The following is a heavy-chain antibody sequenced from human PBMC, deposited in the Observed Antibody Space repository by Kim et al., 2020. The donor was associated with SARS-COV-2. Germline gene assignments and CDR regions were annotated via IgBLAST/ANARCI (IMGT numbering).Heavy chain of an antibody. V-gene: IGHV4-39*01. CDR3: VRGSNYVVHIYYFDY. J-gene: IGHJ4*01. CDR2: IYYSGST. CDR1: GGSISSSSYY. Sequence: SETLSLTCTVSGGSISSSSYYWGWIRQPPGKGLEWIGSIYYSGSTYYNPSLKSRVTISVDTSKNQFSLKLSSVTAADTAVYYCVRGSNYVVHIYYFDYWG. D-gene: IGHD4-4*01.